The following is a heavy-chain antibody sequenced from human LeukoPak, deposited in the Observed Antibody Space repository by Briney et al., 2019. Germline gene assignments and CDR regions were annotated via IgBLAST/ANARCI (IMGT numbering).Heavy chain of an antibody. V-gene: IGHV1-69*13. CDR3: ARGLCSTSCDSAFDI. CDR2: FIPIFGTA. J-gene: IGHJ3*02. D-gene: IGHD2-2*02. CDR1: GGSFSSYA. Sequence: GASVKLSCKASGGSFSSYAISWVRQAPGQGLGWMGGFIPIFGTANYAQKCQGRDTITADGSTSTAYMELSSLRSEDTAVYYCARGLCSTSCDSAFDIWGQGTMVTVSS.